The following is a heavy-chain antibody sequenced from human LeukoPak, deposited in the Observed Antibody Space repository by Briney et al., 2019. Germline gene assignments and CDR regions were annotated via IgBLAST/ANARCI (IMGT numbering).Heavy chain of an antibody. CDR1: GYTVTGSY. V-gene: IGHV1-2*02. D-gene: IGHD3-3*01. CDR2: IDPNCGGT. CDR3: ARAPLITIFGVVTPYYMDV. Sequence: ASVKLSCKASGYTVTGSYMHWGRRAPGQGGEGLGWIDPNCGGTNYAQKFQGRATMTRDTSTSPAYMQLSRPRSDDTAVYYCARAPLITIFGVVTPYYMDVWGKGTTVTAPS. J-gene: IGHJ6*03.